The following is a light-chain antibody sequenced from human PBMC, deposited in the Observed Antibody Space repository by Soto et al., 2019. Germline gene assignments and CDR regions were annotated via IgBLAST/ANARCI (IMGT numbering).Light chain of an antibody. J-gene: IGKJ2*01. CDR1: QGIVNNF. CDR3: QQYSSAPLT. V-gene: IGKV1-27*01. Sequence: DIQMTQSPSSLSASVGDRVTITCRASQGIVNNFLAWYQQKPGNAPNLLIYAASTLQSGVPSRFSGSGSGTDFTLTISSLQPEDVATYYCQQYSSAPLTFGQGTKVEIK. CDR2: AAS.